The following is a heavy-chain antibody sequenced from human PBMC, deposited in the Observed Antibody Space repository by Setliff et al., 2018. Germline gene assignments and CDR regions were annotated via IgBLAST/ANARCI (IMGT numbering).Heavy chain of an antibody. CDR3: ARPYNSDWYSTYGMDV. CDR2: ISSSSSTI. CDR1: GFTFSSYS. D-gene: IGHD6-19*01. Sequence: GESLKISCAASGFTFSSYSMNWVRQAPGKGLEWVSYISSSSSTIYYADSVKGRFTISRDNAKNSLYLQMHSLRAEDTAVYYCARPYNSDWYSTYGMDVWGQGTTVTVSS. V-gene: IGHV3-48*01. J-gene: IGHJ6*02.